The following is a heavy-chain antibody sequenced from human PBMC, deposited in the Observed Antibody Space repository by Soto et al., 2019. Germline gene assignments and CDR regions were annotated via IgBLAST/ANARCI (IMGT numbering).Heavy chain of an antibody. CDR3: ARHPAYCFGDCYSGYYGMVV. J-gene: IGHJ6*02. D-gene: IGHD2-21*02. V-gene: IGHV5-51*01. Sequence: PGESLKISCKGSGYSFTSYWVGWVRQMPGKGLEWMGIIYPGDSDTRYSPSFQGQVTISADKSISTAYLQWSSLKASDTAMYYCARHPAYCFGDCYSGYYGMVVWGQGTTVTVSS. CDR2: IYPGDSDT. CDR1: GYSFTSYW.